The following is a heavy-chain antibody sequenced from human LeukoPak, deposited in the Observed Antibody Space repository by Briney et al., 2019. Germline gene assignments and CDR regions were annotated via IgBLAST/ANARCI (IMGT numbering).Heavy chain of an antibody. Sequence: PSETLSLTCTVSGGSISSGGYSWSWIRQHPGKGLEWIGYIYYSGSTYYNPSLKSRVTISVDTSKNQFSLKLSSVTAADTAVYYCARDRAGWLQVGIFDYWGQGTLVTVSS. V-gene: IGHV4-31*03. CDR2: IYYSGST. CDR3: ARDRAGWLQVGIFDY. D-gene: IGHD5-24*01. CDR1: GGSISSGGYS. J-gene: IGHJ4*02.